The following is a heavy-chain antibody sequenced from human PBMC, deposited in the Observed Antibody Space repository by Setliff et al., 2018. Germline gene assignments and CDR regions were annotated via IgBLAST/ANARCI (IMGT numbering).Heavy chain of an antibody. CDR2: INSNGGTT. Sequence: GGSLRLSCAASGFTFSSYAMHWVRQAPGRGLEYVSAINSNGGTTYYADSVKGRFTVSRDNSKNSLYLQMNSLRAEDTAIYYCVRALAYYYMDVWGKGTTVTVSS. CDR3: VRALAYYYMDV. J-gene: IGHJ6*03. CDR1: GFTFSSYA. V-gene: IGHV3-64*02.